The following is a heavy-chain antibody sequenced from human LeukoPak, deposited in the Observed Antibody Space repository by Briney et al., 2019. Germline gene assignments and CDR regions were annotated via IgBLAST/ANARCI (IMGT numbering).Heavy chain of an antibody. V-gene: IGHV1-69*13. Sequence: SVKVSCKASGGTFSSYAISWVRQAPGQGLEWMGGITPIFGTANYAQKFQGRVTITADESTSTAYMELSSLRSEDMAVYYCARDQTPYYYDSSGYYLDYWGQGTLVTVSS. CDR2: ITPIFGTA. J-gene: IGHJ4*02. CDR3: ARDQTPYYYDSSGYYLDY. CDR1: GGTFSSYA. D-gene: IGHD3-22*01.